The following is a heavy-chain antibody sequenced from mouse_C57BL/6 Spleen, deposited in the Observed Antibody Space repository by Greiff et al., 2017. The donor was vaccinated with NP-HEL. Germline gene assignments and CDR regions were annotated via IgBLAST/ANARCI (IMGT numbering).Heavy chain of an antibody. V-gene: IGHV3-1*01. J-gene: IGHJ1*03. D-gene: IGHD5-1*01. CDR1: GYSITSGYD. Sequence: EVKLMESGPGMVKPSQSLSLTCTVTGYSITSGYDWHWIRHFPGNKLEWTGYISYSGSTNYNPSLKSRISITHDTSKNHFFLKLNSVTTEDTATYYCARYEYHYWYFDVWGKGTTVTVSS. CDR2: ISYSGST. CDR3: ARYEYHYWYFDV.